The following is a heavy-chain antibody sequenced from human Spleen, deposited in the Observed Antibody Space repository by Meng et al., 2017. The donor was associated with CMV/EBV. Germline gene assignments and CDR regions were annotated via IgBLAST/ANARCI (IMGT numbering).Heavy chain of an antibody. Sequence: QMQLQESGPGLLKPSGTLSLTCAVSGGSISISTWWSWVRQPPGKGLEWIGEIYHSGGTNYNPSLRGRVTISLDKTKNQFSPTLRSVTAADTAVYYCARDPYATGWAGWGQGTLVTVSS. CDR3: ARDPYATGWAG. CDR2: IYHSGGT. CDR1: GGSISISTW. D-gene: IGHD6-19*01. V-gene: IGHV4-4*02. J-gene: IGHJ4*02.